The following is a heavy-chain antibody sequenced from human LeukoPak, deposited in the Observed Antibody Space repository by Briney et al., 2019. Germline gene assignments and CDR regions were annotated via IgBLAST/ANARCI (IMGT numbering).Heavy chain of an antibody. V-gene: IGHV4-39*01. CDR1: GGSISISSDY. J-gene: IGHJ4*02. D-gene: IGHD2/OR15-2a*01. CDR3: ARRLSTRSYYLDD. CDR2: IYYSGTT. Sequence: SETLSLTCLLSGGSISISSDYWGWIRQPPGKGLEWIGDIYYSGTTNYNPSLKSRVTMSVDTSKNQFSLKLNSATAADTAVYYCARRLSTRSYYLDDWGQGTLVTVYS.